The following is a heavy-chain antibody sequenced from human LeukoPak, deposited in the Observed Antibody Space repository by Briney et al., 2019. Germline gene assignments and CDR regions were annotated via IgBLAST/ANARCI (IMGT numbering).Heavy chain of an antibody. CDR3: ARDPYYYDSSGYHPYYYGMDV. J-gene: IGHJ6*02. V-gene: IGHV4-30-4*01. CDR2: IYYSGST. Sequence: TSETLSLTCTVSGGSISSGDYYWSWIRQPPGKGLEWIGYIYYSGSTYYNPSLKSRVTISVDTSKNQFSLKLSSVTAADTAVYYCARDPYYYDSSGYHPYYYGMDVWGQGTTVTVSS. D-gene: IGHD3-22*01. CDR1: GGSISSGDYY.